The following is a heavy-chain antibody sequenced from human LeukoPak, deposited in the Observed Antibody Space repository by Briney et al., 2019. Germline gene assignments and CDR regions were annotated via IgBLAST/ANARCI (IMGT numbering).Heavy chain of an antibody. Sequence: GGSLRLSCVASGFPFSSYWMTWVRQAPGKGLEWVANIKQDGSKKSYVDSVKGRFSISRDNAKNTLYLQMNSLRVEDTAVYYCARGRPHGNDYWGQGTLVTVSS. V-gene: IGHV3-7*01. D-gene: IGHD4-23*01. J-gene: IGHJ4*02. CDR3: ARGRPHGNDY. CDR2: IKQDGSKK. CDR1: GFPFSSYW.